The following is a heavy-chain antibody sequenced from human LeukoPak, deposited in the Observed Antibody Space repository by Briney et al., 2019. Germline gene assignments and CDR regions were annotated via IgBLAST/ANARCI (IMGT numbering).Heavy chain of an antibody. Sequence: GGSLRLSCAACGFTLDVYAMVCVGQAPGKGLVWFSSISWSSGSIEYADYVKGRFTISRDNAKNSLYLQMNSLRPEDTALYYCAKDTSLGRGSHFEYRGQGTLVTVSS. D-gene: IGHD6-6*01. V-gene: IGHV3-9*01. CDR3: AKDTSLGRGSHFEY. J-gene: IGHJ4*02. CDR2: ISWSSGSI. CDR1: GFTLDVYA.